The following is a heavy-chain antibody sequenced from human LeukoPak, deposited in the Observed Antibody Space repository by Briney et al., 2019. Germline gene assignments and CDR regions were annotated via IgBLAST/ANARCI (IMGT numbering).Heavy chain of an antibody. CDR2: IGGSAVST. J-gene: IGHJ4*02. CDR1: GFTFSSYA. Sequence: PGGSLRLSCAASGFTFSSYAMSWVRQAPGKGLEWVSTIGGSAVSTYYAASVKGRFTISRDNSNNTLYLQMNSLRAEDTAVYYCARGMYSYGLDYWGQGTLVTVSS. V-gene: IGHV3-23*01. CDR3: ARGMYSYGLDY. D-gene: IGHD5-18*01.